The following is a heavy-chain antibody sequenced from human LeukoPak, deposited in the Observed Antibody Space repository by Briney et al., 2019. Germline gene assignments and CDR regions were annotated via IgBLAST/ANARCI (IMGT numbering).Heavy chain of an antibody. Sequence: PGGSLRLSCAASGFTFSSYGMHWVRQDPGKGLEWVAVIWYDGSNKYYADSVKGRFTISRDNSKNTLYLQMNSLRAEDTAVYYCARDQLEIGLLWPQYGMDVWGQGTTVTVSS. V-gene: IGHV3-33*01. J-gene: IGHJ6*02. CDR2: IWYDGSNK. D-gene: IGHD2-21*02. CDR1: GFTFSSYG. CDR3: ARDQLEIGLLWPQYGMDV.